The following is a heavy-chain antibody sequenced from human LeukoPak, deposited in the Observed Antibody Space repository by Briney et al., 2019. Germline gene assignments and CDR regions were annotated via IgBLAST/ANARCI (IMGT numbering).Heavy chain of an antibody. V-gene: IGHV4-59*01. CDR3: AKDSEYNYGLDY. Sequence: PSETLSLTCTVSGGSISSYYWSWIRQAPGGGLEWIGYIYYSGSTNYNPSLKSRVNISVGTSKNPFSLKLNSVTAADTAVYYCAKDSEYNYGLDYWGQGTLVTVPS. CDR2: IYYSGST. J-gene: IGHJ4*02. D-gene: IGHD5-18*01. CDR1: GGSISSYY.